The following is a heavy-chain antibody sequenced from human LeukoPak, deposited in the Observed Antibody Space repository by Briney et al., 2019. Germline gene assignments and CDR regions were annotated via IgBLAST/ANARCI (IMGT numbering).Heavy chain of an antibody. V-gene: IGHV1-18*01. CDR1: GYTFTSYG. CDR3: ARVYRVTWIPGIGWFDP. CDR2: ISAYNGNT. Sequence: ASVKVSCKASGYTFTSYGISWVQQAPGQGLEWMGWISAYNGNTNYAQKLQGRVTMTTDTSTSTAYMELRSLRSDDTAVYYCARVYRVTWIPGIGWFDPWGQGTLVTVSS. J-gene: IGHJ5*02. D-gene: IGHD5-12*01.